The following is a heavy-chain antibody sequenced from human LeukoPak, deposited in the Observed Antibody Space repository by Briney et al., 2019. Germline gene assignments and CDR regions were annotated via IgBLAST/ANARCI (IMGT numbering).Heavy chain of an antibody. CDR1: GGTFSSYG. Sequence: SVKVSCKASGGTFSSYGISWVRPAPGQGLEWMGGIIPIFGTANYAPKFQGRVTITADESTSTAYMELSSLRSEDTAVYYCARAFSYGGYDAWGQGTLVTVSS. V-gene: IGHV1-69*13. CDR3: ARAFSYGGYDA. D-gene: IGHD5-12*01. CDR2: IIPIFGTA. J-gene: IGHJ5*02.